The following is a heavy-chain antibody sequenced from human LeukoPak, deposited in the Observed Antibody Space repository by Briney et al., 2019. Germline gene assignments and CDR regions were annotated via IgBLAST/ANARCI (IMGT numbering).Heavy chain of an antibody. V-gene: IGHV4-59*08. Sequence: SETLSLTCTVSGGSISSYYWSWIRQPPGKGLQWIGYIYYSGSTNYNPSLKSRVTISVDTSKNHSSLKLSSVTAADTAVYYCARGYCSSTSCYFKSTHPFDYWGQGTLVTVSS. CDR3: ARGYCSSTSCYFKSTHPFDY. J-gene: IGHJ4*02. D-gene: IGHD2-2*01. CDR1: GGSISSYY. CDR2: IYYSGST.